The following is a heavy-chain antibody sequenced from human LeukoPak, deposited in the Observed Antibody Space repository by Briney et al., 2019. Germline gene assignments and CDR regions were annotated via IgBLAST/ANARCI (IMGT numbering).Heavy chain of an antibody. D-gene: IGHD2/OR15-2a*01. V-gene: IGHV4-59*08. J-gene: IGHJ4*02. Sequence: SETLSLTCTVSGGSISSYYWSWIRQPPGKGLEWIGYIYYSGSTNYNPSLKSRVTVSLDTSKNQFSLKLSSVTAADTAVYYCAGHHPRNTVDFWGQGTLVTVSS. CDR2: IYYSGST. CDR3: AGHHPRNTVDF. CDR1: GGSISSYY.